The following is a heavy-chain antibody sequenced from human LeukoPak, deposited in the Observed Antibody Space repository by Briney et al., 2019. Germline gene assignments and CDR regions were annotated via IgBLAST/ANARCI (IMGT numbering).Heavy chain of an antibody. CDR1: GYTFTSYD. CDR3: ARADSSGWYQVYYYYYGMDV. CDR2: MNPNSGST. J-gene: IGHJ6*02. Sequence: ASVKVSCKASGYTFTSYDINWVRQATGQGLEWMGWMNPNSGSTGYAQKFQGRVTMTRNTSISTAYMELSSLRSEDTAVYYCARADSSGWYQVYYYYYGMDVWGQGTTVTVSS. D-gene: IGHD6-19*01. V-gene: IGHV1-8*01.